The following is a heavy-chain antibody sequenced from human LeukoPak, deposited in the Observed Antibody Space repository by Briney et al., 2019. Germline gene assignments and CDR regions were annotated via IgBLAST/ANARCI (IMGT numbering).Heavy chain of an antibody. J-gene: IGHJ4*02. CDR2: ISVYNSNT. CDR3: ARAYSYGYLGFDY. D-gene: IGHD5-18*01. V-gene: IGHV1-18*01. CDR1: GYTFTSYG. Sequence: ASVKVSCKASGYTFTSYGISWVRQAPGQGLEWMGWISVYNSNTNYAQKLQGRVTMTTDTSTSIAYMELRSLRSDDTAVYYCARAYSYGYLGFDYWGQGTLVTVSS.